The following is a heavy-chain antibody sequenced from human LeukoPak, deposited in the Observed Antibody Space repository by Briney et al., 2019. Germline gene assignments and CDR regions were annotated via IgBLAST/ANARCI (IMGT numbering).Heavy chain of an antibody. CDR3: ARGKRIAARTREFDY. D-gene: IGHD6-6*01. CDR1: GGSFSGYY. Sequence: PSETLSLTCAVYGGSFSGYYWSWIRQPPGKGLEWIGEINHSGSTNYNPSLKSRVTISVDTSKNQFSLKLSSVTAADTAVYYCARGKRIAARTREFDYWGQGTLVTVSS. V-gene: IGHV4-34*01. J-gene: IGHJ4*02. CDR2: INHSGST.